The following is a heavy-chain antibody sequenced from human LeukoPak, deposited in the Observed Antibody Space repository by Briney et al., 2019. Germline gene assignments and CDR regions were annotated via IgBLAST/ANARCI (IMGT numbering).Heavy chain of an antibody. CDR2: MNPNSGNT. CDR3: ARDRPGTTFSDWFDP. D-gene: IGHD1-7*01. Sequence: ASVKVSCKASGYTFTSYDINWVRQATGQGLEWVGWMNPNSGNTGYAQKFQGRVTMTRNTSISTAYMELSSLRSEDTAVYYCARDRPGTTFSDWFDPWGQGTLVTVSS. J-gene: IGHJ5*02. V-gene: IGHV1-8*01. CDR1: GYTFTSYD.